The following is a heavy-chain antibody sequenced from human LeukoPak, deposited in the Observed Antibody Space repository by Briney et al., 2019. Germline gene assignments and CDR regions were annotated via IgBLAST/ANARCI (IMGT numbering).Heavy chain of an antibody. CDR2: FDPEDGET. D-gene: IGHD2-8*01. Sequence: ASVRVSRKFSGYTLTELSMRWVRQPPGKGLEWMGGFDPEDGETIYAQKFQGRVTMTEDTSTDTAYMELSSLRSEDTAVYYCATDLMVYASDSWGQGTLVTVSS. CDR3: ATDLMVYASDS. J-gene: IGHJ4*02. V-gene: IGHV1-24*01. CDR1: GYTLTELS.